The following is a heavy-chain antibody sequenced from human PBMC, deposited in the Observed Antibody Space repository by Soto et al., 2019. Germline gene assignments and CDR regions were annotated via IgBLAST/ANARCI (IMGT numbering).Heavy chain of an antibody. CDR3: ARDAYYDGRFDY. V-gene: IGHV1-3*01. D-gene: IGHD3-22*01. CDR2: INAGNGNT. Sequence: ASVKVSCKASGYTFTSYAMHWVRQAPGQRLEWMGWINAGNGNTKYSQKFQGRVTITRDTSASTAYMELSSLRSEDTAVYYCARDAYYDGRFDYWGQGTLVTVSS. J-gene: IGHJ4*02. CDR1: GYTFTSYA.